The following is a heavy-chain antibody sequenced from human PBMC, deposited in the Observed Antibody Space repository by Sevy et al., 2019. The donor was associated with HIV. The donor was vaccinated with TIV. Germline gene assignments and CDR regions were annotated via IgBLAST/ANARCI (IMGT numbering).Heavy chain of an antibody. V-gene: IGHV3-33*01. Sequence: GGSLRLSCAASGFTFSSYAMHWVRQAPGKGLEWVGFIWHDGSQKYYADCVRGRFTFSRDNSKNTLFLQVSSLRAEDTAVYYCARGRVGATTSYYFDYWGQGTLVTVSS. CDR2: IWHDGSQK. CDR1: GFTFSSYA. J-gene: IGHJ4*02. CDR3: ARGRVGATTSYYFDY. D-gene: IGHD1-26*01.